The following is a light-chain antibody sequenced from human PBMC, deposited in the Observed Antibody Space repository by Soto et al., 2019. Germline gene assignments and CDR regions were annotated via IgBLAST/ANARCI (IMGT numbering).Light chain of an antibody. V-gene: IGLV2-23*01. CDR3: GSYAGSRTV. Sequence: QSALTQPASVNGSPGQSITIACTGSSSDVGSYNLVSGYQQHLGKAPKLMIYEGSKRPSRVSNRFSGSKSGNTASLTISGLQAEDDADYYCGSYAGSRTVFGGGTKLTVL. J-gene: IGLJ2*01. CDR1: SSDVGSYNL. CDR2: EGS.